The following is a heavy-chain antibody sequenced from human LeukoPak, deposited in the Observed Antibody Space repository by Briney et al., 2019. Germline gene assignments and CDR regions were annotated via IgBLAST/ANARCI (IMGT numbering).Heavy chain of an antibody. V-gene: IGHV3-30-3*01. D-gene: IGHD2-2*02. CDR3: ARERGYIVVVPAAIYGMGV. CDR1: GFTFSSYA. Sequence: GGSLRLSCAASGFTFSSYAMHWVRQAPGKGLEWVAVISYDGSNKYYADSVKGRFTISRDNSKNTLYLQMNSLRAEDTAVYYCARERGYIVVVPAAIYGMGVWGQGTTVTVSS. J-gene: IGHJ6*02. CDR2: ISYDGSNK.